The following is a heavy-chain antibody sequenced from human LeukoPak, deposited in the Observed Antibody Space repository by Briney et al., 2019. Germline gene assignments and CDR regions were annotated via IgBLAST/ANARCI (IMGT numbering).Heavy chain of an antibody. V-gene: IGHV3-53*01. CDR1: GFTVSSNS. J-gene: IGHJ4*02. CDR3: ARFHPNWGLDY. D-gene: IGHD7-27*01. CDR2: IYSDNT. Sequence: PGGSLRLSCTVSGFTVSSNSMSWVRQAPGKGLEWVSFIYSDNTHYSDSVKGRFTISRDNSKNTLYLQMNSLRAEDTAVYYCARFHPNWGLDYWGQGILVTVSS.